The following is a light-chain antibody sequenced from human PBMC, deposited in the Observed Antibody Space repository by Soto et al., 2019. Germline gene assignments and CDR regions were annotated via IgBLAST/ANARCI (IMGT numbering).Light chain of an antibody. CDR1: QSLSGN. CDR3: QQYYNWRPR. Sequence: EIVMTQSPATLAVSPGETVTLSFRASQSLSGNLAWYQQKPGQAPRLLIYGASTRATGVPARFSGSGSGTEFTLTISRLQSEDFAVYYCQQYYNWRPRFGQGTKVDI. J-gene: IGKJ1*01. V-gene: IGKV3-15*01. CDR2: GAS.